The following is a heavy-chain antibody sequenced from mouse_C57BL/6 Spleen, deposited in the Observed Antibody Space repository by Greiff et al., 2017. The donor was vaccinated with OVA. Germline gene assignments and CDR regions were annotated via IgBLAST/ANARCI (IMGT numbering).Heavy chain of an antibody. CDR2: IHPNSGST. CDR3: ARSPYYGSPYFDY. D-gene: IGHD1-1*01. V-gene: IGHV1-64*01. Sequence: QVQLQQPGAELVKPGASVKLSCKASGYTFTSYWMHWVKQRPGQGLEWIGMIHPNSGSTNYNEKFKSKATLTVDKSSSTAYMQLSSLTSEDSAVYYCARSPYYGSPYFDYWGQGTTLTVSS. CDR1: GYTFTSYW. J-gene: IGHJ2*01.